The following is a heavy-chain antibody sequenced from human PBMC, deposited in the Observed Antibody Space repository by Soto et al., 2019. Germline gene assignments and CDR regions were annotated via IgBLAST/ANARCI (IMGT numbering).Heavy chain of an antibody. CDR3: AREQQLVLSRWFDP. CDR1: GFTLSSYS. CDR2: ISSSSSYI. V-gene: IGHV3-21*01. D-gene: IGHD6-13*01. J-gene: IGHJ5*02. Sequence: GGSLRLSCAASGFTLSSYSMNWVRQAPGKGLEWVSSISSSSSYIYYADSVKGRFTISRDNAKNSLYLQMNSLRAEDTAVYYCAREQQLVLSRWFDPWGQGTLVTVSS.